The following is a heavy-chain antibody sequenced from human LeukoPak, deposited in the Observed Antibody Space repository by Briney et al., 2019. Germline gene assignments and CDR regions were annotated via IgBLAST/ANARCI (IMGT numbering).Heavy chain of an antibody. CDR1: GFTFSNYG. D-gene: IGHD3-22*01. Sequence: GGSLRLSCAASGFTFSNYGIHWVRQAPVTGLEWVAVISYDGSNQYYAYSVKGRFTISRDNSKNTLYLQMNSLRAEDTAMYYCAKEGSGYYYFDHWGQGTLVTVSS. CDR3: AKEGSGYYYFDH. V-gene: IGHV3-30*18. CDR2: ISYDGSNQ. J-gene: IGHJ4*02.